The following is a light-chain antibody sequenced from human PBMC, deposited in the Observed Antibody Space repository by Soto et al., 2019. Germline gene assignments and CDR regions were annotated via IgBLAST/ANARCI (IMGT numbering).Light chain of an antibody. Sequence: IVMTQSPATLSLSPGERATLSCRASQSVSSNLAWYQQKPGQAPRLLIFGASTRATGIPARFSGSGSGTEFTLTISSLQSEDFAVYYCQQYKNWWTFGQGTKVDIK. CDR1: QSVSSN. J-gene: IGKJ1*01. V-gene: IGKV3-15*01. CDR2: GAS. CDR3: QQYKNWWT.